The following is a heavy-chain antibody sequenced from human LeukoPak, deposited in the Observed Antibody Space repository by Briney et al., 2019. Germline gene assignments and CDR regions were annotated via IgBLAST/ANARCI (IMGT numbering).Heavy chain of an antibody. D-gene: IGHD2-2*01. V-gene: IGHV5-51*01. CDR1: GYTFTGYY. CDR2: IYPGDSDT. CDR3: ARSYCRSTSCPVGFDY. J-gene: IGHJ4*02. Sequence: GASVKVSCKASGYTFTGYYMHWVRQMPGKGLEWMGIIYPGDSDTRYSPSFQGQVTISADKSISTAYLQWSSLKASDTAMYYCARSYCRSTSCPVGFDYWGQGTLVTVSS.